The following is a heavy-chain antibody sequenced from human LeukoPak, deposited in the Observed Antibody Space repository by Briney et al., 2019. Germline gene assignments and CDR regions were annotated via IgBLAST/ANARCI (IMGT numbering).Heavy chain of an antibody. CDR1: GSTFSSYA. CDR3: ARGPQLVRWNWFDP. D-gene: IGHD6-13*01. V-gene: IGHV1-69*01. Sequence: GSSVKVSCKASGSTFSSYAISWVRQAPGQGLEWMGGIIPIFGTANYAQKFQGRVTITADESTSTAYMELSSLRSEDTAVYYCARGPQLVRWNWFDPWGQGTLVTVSS. CDR2: IIPIFGTA. J-gene: IGHJ5*02.